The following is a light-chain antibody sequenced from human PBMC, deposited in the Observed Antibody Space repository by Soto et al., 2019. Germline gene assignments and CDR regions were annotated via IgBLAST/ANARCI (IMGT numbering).Light chain of an antibody. CDR1: SSDVGNYIY. J-gene: IGLJ1*01. CDR3: TSYTSSSTPFV. V-gene: IGLV2-14*01. CDR2: EVS. Sequence: QSVLTQPASVSGSPGQSITISCTGTSSDVGNYIYVSWFQHHPGKAPKLLIYEVSYRPSGVSNRFSASKSGNTASLTISGLQAEDEADYYCTSYTSSSTPFVFGTGTKVTVL.